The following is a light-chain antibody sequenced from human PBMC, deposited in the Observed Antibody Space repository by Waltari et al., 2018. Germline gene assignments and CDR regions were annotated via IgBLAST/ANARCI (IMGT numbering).Light chain of an antibody. CDR3: QQRSIWTPHT. CDR1: QSVGTY. CDR2: DAS. Sequence: EIVLTQSPDTLSLSPGETATFSCRASQSVGTYLAWYQQKPGQAPRLLIYDASNRATGIPARFRGSGSGTDCTLTIISLEAEDFAVYFCQQRSIWTPHTFGQGARLEIK. J-gene: IGKJ2*01. V-gene: IGKV3-11*01.